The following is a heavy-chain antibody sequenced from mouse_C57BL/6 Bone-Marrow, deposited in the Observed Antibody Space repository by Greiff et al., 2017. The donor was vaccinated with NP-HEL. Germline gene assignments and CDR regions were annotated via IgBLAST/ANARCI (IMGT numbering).Heavy chain of an antibody. Sequence: EVMLVESGGGLVKPGGSLKLSCAASGFTFSSYAMSWVRQTPEKRLEWVATISDGGSYTYYPDNVKGRFTISRDTAKNNLYLQMSHLKSEDTAMYYCASEGLYDGYYSAWFAYWGQGTLVTVSA. J-gene: IGHJ3*01. CDR2: ISDGGSYT. D-gene: IGHD2-3*01. V-gene: IGHV5-4*03. CDR1: GFTFSSYA. CDR3: ASEGLYDGYYSAWFAY.